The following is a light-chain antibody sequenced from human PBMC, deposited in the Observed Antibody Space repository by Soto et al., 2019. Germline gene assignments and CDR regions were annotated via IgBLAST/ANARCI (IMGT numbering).Light chain of an antibody. V-gene: IGLV2-8*01. Sequence: QSALTQPPSASGSPGQSVAISCTGTSSDVGGYDFVSWYQHHPGKAPRLVIYDVSRRPAGASDRFSGSKSGSTASLTISSLQAEDEADYYCVSFTVHYSYVFGTGTKLTVL. CDR3: VSFTVHYSYV. CDR2: DVS. J-gene: IGLJ1*01. CDR1: SSDVGGYDF.